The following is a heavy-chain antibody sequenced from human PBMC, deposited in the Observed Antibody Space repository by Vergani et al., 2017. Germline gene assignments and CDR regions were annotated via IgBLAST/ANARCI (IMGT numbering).Heavy chain of an antibody. J-gene: IGHJ4*02. CDR3: ARDAHCSSGSCEIDY. D-gene: IGHD2-15*01. CDR2: ISSSSSDI. Sequence: EVQLVESGGGLVKPGGSLRLSCAASGFTFSSYSMNWVRQAPGKGLEWASSISSSSSDIYYADSVKGRFTISRDNDKNSLYLQMNSLRAEDTAVYYCARDAHCSSGSCEIDYWGQGTLVTVSS. V-gene: IGHV3-21*01. CDR1: GFTFSSYS.